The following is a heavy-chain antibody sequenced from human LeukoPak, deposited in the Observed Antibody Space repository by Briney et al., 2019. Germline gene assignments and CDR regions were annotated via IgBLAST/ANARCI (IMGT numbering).Heavy chain of an antibody. CDR1: GFTFSTYE. CDR2: ISSSGSTI. D-gene: IGHD2-21*02. V-gene: IGHV3-48*03. CDR3: ARGDCGGDCYSPNFDY. Sequence: GGSLRLSCVASGFTFSTYEMNWVRQAPGKGLEWVSYISSSGSTIYYADSVKGRFTISRDNAKNSLYLQMNSLRAEDTAVYYCARGDCGGDCYSPNFDYWGQGTLVTVSS. J-gene: IGHJ4*02.